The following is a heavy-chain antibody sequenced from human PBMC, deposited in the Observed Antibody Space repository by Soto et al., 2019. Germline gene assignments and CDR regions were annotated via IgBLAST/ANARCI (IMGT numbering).Heavy chain of an antibody. CDR2: ISISTHTI. D-gene: IGHD2-21*02. V-gene: IGHV3-48*02. Sequence: GGSLRLSCAASGFTFSSYNMNWVRQAPGKGPEWVSYISISTHTIFYADSVKGRFTISRDNAKNSLYLQMNSLRDEDTAVYYCARELQVTATYYYYYMDVWGKGTTVTVSS. CDR3: ARELQVTATYYYYYMDV. J-gene: IGHJ6*03. CDR1: GFTFSSYN.